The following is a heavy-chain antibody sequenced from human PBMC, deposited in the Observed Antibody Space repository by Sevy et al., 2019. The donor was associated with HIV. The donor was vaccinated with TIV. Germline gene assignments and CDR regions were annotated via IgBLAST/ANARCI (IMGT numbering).Heavy chain of an antibody. D-gene: IGHD6-13*01. CDR3: TRDRSPQPYTSSWYRGYDAFDI. J-gene: IGHJ3*02. CDR1: GFTFGDYA. CDR2: IRGKGYGGTT. Sequence: GGSLRLSCTASGFTFGDYAMSWFRQAPWKGLEWVGFIRGKGYGGTTEYAASVKGRFTITRDDSKSIAYLQMNSLKTEDTALYYCTRDRSPQPYTSSWYRGYDAFDIWGQGTMVTVSS. V-gene: IGHV3-49*03.